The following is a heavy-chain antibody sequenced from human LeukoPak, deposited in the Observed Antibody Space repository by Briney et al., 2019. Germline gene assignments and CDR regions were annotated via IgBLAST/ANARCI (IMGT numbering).Heavy chain of an antibody. Sequence: ASVKVSCKASGYTFTGYYMHWVRQAPGQGLEWMGWINPNSGGTNYAQKFQGRVTMTRDTSISTAYMELSRLRSDDTAVYYCARSKVDSSGYYPICHWGQGTLVTVSS. CDR3: ARSKVDSSGYYPICH. CDR1: GYTFTGYY. V-gene: IGHV1-2*02. J-gene: IGHJ4*02. D-gene: IGHD3-22*01. CDR2: INPNSGGT.